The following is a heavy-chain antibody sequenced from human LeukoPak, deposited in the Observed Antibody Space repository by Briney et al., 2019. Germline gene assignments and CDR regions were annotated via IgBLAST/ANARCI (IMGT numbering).Heavy chain of an antibody. V-gene: IGHV4-4*02. CDR2: IHRSGSP. CDR3: AREILGGFNPGAY. CDR1: LDSTTSNF. D-gene: IGHD1-14*01. Sequence: PSETLSLTCTVSLDSTTSNFWSWVRQPPGKGLEWIGEIHRSGSPNYNPSLQSRVTISIDRSRNQIVLELSSVTAADTAVCYCAREILGGFNPGAYWGQGILVTVSS. J-gene: IGHJ4*02.